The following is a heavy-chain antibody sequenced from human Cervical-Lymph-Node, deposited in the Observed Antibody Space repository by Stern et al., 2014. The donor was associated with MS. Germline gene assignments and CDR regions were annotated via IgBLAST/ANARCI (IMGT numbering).Heavy chain of an antibody. V-gene: IGHV3-33*08. CDR2: IRSDGSTK. J-gene: IGHJ4*02. CDR1: GFTFSAYG. CDR3: ARDRRTTKFFDF. Sequence: VQLVESGGGLVRPGRSLRLSCVASGFTFSAYGMHWVRPAPGKGLEWVAIIRSDGSTKDNADSVKGRFTISRDNSKNTLYLQMTSLRPDDTAVYYCARDRRTTKFFDFWGQGARVTVAS. D-gene: IGHD4-11*01.